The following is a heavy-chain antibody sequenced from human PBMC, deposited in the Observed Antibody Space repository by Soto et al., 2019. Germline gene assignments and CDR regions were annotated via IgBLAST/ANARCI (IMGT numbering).Heavy chain of an antibody. V-gene: IGHV4-30-4*01. J-gene: IGHJ4*01. Sequence: SETLSLTCTVSGGSISSGDYYWSWIRQPPGKGLEWIGYIYYSGSTYYNPSLKSRVTISVDTSKNQFSLKLSSVTAADTAVYYCARDGKVDGSFFDYWGHGTLVTVSS. D-gene: IGHD2-15*01. CDR1: GGSISSGDYY. CDR3: ARDGKVDGSFFDY. CDR2: IYYSGST.